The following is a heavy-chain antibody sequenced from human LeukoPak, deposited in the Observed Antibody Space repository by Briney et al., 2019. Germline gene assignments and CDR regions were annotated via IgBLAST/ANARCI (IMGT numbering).Heavy chain of an antibody. CDR3: ASVSSSSGYYRAEYYQH. J-gene: IGHJ1*01. Sequence: ASVKVSCKASGGTFSSYAISWVRQAPGQGLEWMGGIIPIFGTANYAQKFQGRVTITADESTSTAYMELSSLRSEDTAVYYCASVSSSSGYYRAEYYQHWGQGTLVTVSS. CDR2: IIPIFGTA. CDR1: GGTFSSYA. V-gene: IGHV1-69*13. D-gene: IGHD3-22*01.